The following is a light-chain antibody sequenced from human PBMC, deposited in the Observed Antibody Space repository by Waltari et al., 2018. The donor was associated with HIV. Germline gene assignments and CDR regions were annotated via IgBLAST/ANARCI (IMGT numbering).Light chain of an antibody. CDR3: QQYGSSPYT. V-gene: IGKV3-20*01. J-gene: IGKJ2*01. Sequence: EIVLTPSPGTLSLSPGERATLSCRATQAVNNNYLAWYQQKPGQAPRRLIYGASSRATGIPDRFSGGGSGTDFTLTISRLEPEDFAVYFCQQYGSSPYTFGQGTKLEIK. CDR1: QAVNNNY. CDR2: GAS.